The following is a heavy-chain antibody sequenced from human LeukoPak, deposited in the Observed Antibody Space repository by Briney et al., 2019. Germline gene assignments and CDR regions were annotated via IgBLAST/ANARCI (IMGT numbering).Heavy chain of an antibody. CDR1: GFTFSSYA. D-gene: IGHD2/OR15-2a*01. J-gene: IGHJ4*02. CDR3: AKGGLLSGFEY. V-gene: IGHV3-23*01. Sequence: GGSLRLSCAASGFTFSSYAMSWVRQAPGKGLEWVSGISGSGGTTYYADSVKGRFTISRDNSKNTLYLQMNSLRAEDTAVYYCAKGGLLSGFEYWGQGTLVTVSS. CDR2: ISGSGGTT.